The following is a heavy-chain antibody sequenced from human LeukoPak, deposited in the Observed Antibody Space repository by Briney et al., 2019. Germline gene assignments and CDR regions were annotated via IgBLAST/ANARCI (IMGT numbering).Heavy chain of an antibody. CDR2: IWYDGSNQ. D-gene: IGHD3-22*01. CDR3: ARDRWYDGSGYIAAFDY. V-gene: IGHV3-33*08. J-gene: IGHJ4*02. CDR1: GFTFTSYW. Sequence: GGSLRLSCAASGFTFTSYWMHWVRQAPGKGLEWVAVIWYDGSNQDYADSVKGRFTISRDNSKNTLYLQVNSLRAEDTAVYCCARDRWYDGSGYIAAFDYWGQGTLVTVSS.